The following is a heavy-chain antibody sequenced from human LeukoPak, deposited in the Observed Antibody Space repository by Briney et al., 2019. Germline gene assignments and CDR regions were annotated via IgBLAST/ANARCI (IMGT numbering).Heavy chain of an antibody. CDR3: ARQHTRGVVVALVDY. Sequence: SETLSLTCTVSGGSITSSGYYWGWIRQPPGKGLEWIGVLYYSGTTYYNPSLKSRVTLSVDTSKNQFSLKLSSVTAADTAVYYCARQHTRGVVVALVDYWGQGTLVTVSS. V-gene: IGHV4-39*01. D-gene: IGHD2-15*01. CDR1: GGSITSSGYY. J-gene: IGHJ4*02. CDR2: LYYSGTT.